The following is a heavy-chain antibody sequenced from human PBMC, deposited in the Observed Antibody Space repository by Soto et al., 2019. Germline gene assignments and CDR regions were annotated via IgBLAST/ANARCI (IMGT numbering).Heavy chain of an antibody. CDR2: ISAYNAKT. CDR1: GYSFTSFG. V-gene: IGHV1-18*01. D-gene: IGHD4-17*01. Sequence: ASVKVSCKASGYSFTSFGVSWVRQAPGQGLEWMGWISAYNAKTNYAQKIQGRVTMTTDTSTSTAYMELRSLRSDDTAVYYCARDPDYGDYAEYFQHWGQGTLVTVSS. J-gene: IGHJ1*01. CDR3: ARDPDYGDYAEYFQH.